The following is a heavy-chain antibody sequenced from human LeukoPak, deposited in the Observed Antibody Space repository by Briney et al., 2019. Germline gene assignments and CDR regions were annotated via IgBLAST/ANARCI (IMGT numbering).Heavy chain of an antibody. CDR2: ISGSGGST. CDR3: AKDPRQQQLVPY. J-gene: IGHJ4*02. V-gene: IGHV3-23*01. Sequence: GGSLRLSCAASGFTFSSYAMSWVRQAPGKGLEWVSAISGSGGSTYYADSVEGRFTISRDNSKNTLYLQMNSLRAEDTAVYYCAKDPRQQQLVPYWGQGTLVTVSS. CDR1: GFTFSSYA. D-gene: IGHD6-13*01.